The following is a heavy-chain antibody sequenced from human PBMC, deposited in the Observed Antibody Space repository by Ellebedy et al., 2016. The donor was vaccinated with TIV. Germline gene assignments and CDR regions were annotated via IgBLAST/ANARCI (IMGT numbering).Heavy chain of an antibody. CDR3: AKLYPAHQEMSSGSYYDY. CDR2: IGNSDTK. V-gene: IGHV3-48*01. CDR1: GFTFSSSS. D-gene: IGHD1-26*01. J-gene: IGHJ4*02. Sequence: PGGSLRLSCAASGFTFSSSSMNRVRQAPGKGLEWVSYIGNSDTKYYADSVRGRFTISRDKAKKSVYLQMNSLRAEDTAVYYCAKLYPAHQEMSSGSYYDYWGQGTLVTVSS.